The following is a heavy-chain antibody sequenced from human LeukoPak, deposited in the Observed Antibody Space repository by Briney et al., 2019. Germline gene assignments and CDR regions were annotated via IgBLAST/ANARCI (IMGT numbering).Heavy chain of an antibody. J-gene: IGHJ6*02. CDR2: MNPNSGNT. D-gene: IGHD6-19*01. CDR3: ALAVAGTDYYGMDV. Sequence: ASVKVSCKASGYTFTSYDINWVRQATGQGLEWMGWMNPNSGNTGYAQKFQGRVTMTRNTSISTAYMELSSLRSEDTAVYYCALAVAGTDYYGMDVWGQGTTVTVSS. V-gene: IGHV1-8*01. CDR1: GYTFTSYD.